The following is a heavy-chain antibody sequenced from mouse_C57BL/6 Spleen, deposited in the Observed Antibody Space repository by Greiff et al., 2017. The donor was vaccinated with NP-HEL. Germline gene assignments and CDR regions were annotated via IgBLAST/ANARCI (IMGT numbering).Heavy chain of an antibody. Sequence: EVKLMESGEGLVKPGGSPKLSCAASGFTFSSYAMSWVRQTPEKRLEWVAYISSGGDYIYYADTVKGRFTISRDNARNTLYLQMSSLKSEDTAMYYCTRDYYGSSYVRAMDYWGQGTSVTVSS. J-gene: IGHJ4*01. CDR2: ISSGGDYI. D-gene: IGHD1-1*01. CDR3: TRDYYGSSYVRAMDY. V-gene: IGHV5-9-1*02. CDR1: GFTFSSYA.